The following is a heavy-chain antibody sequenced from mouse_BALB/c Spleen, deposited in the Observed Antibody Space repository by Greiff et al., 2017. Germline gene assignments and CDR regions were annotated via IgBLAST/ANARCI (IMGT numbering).Heavy chain of an antibody. J-gene: IGHJ3*01. Sequence: QVQLQQSGAELAKPGASVKMSCKASGYTFTSYWMHWVKQRPGQGLEWIGYINPSTGYTEYNQKFKDKATLTADKSSSTAYMQLSSLTSEDSAVYYCARSGYDYDGFAYWGQGTLVTGSA. CDR3: ARSGYDYDGFAY. CDR2: INPSTGYT. CDR1: GYTFTSYW. D-gene: IGHD2-4*01. V-gene: IGHV1-7*01.